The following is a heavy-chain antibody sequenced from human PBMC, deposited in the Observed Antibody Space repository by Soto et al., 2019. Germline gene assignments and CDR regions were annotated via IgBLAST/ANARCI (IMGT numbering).Heavy chain of an antibody. Sequence: QVQLVQSGAEVKKPGASVKVSCKASGYTFTSYDINWVRQATGQGFEYLGWMNPNSGNTGYVKKFQGRVTMTRDTSMSTAYMELSSLLSEDTAGYYGAKGIKYGDYMRWFDPWGPGTLVTVAS. CDR2: MNPNSGNT. D-gene: IGHD4-17*01. CDR1: GYTFTSYD. J-gene: IGHJ5*02. CDR3: AKGIKYGDYMRWFDP. V-gene: IGHV1-8*01.